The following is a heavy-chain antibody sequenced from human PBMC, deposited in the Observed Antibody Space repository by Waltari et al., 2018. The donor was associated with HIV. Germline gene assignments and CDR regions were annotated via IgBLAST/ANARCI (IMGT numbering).Heavy chain of an antibody. D-gene: IGHD3-9*01. CDR2: IYYSGST. J-gene: IGHJ4*02. CDR1: GGSISSSSYY. V-gene: IGHV4-39*07. Sequence: QLQLQESGPGLVKPSETLSLTCTVSGGSISSSSYYWGWIRQPPGKGLEWIGSIYYSGSTYYNPSLKSRVTISVDTSKNQFSLKLSSVTAADTAVYYCAREVRYFDWLYFDYWGQGTLVTVSS. CDR3: AREVRYFDWLYFDY.